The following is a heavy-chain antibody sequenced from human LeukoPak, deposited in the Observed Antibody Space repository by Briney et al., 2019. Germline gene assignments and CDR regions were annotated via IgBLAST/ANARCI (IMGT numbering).Heavy chain of an antibody. Sequence: PSQTLSLTCTVSGGSISSGDYYWSWIRQPPGKGLEWIGYIYYSGSTYYNPSLKSRVTISVDTSKNQFSLKLSSVTAADTAVYYCARYGHLITIGDVAWGQGTLVTVSS. D-gene: IGHD3-3*01. V-gene: IGHV4-30-4*01. J-gene: IGHJ5*02. CDR3: ARYGHLITIGDVA. CDR2: IYYSGST. CDR1: GGSISSGDYY.